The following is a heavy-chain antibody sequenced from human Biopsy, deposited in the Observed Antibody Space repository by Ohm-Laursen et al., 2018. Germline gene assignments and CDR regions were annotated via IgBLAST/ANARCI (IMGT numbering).Heavy chain of an antibody. J-gene: IGHJ5*02. CDR3: ARHPTGFWFDP. CDR2: IYNSEPT. V-gene: IGHV4-39*01. Sequence: GTLSLTCTVSGDSISTSTTYYWAWLRQPPGKGLEWIGSIYNSEPTFYNPSLKSRVAISVDTSTNQFSLKVSSVTAADTALYYCARHPTGFWFDPWGHGTLVTVSS. CDR1: GDSISTSTTYY.